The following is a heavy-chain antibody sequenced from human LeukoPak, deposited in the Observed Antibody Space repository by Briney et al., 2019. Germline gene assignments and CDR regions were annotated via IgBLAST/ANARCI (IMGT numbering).Heavy chain of an antibody. CDR1: GFTFSNYY. CDR3: AREKYGYNHAWFYR. V-gene: IGHV3-11*01. D-gene: IGHD1-1*01. J-gene: IGHJ5*02. CDR2: ISNTVSTI. Sequence: GGSLRLSCAASGFTFSNYYMSWIRQPPGKGLGWVSYISNTVSTIYYADSVKRRITISKDNAKNSLYLQMTNLRAGSTDVYDCAREKYGYNHAWFYRWGQGTLVMVS.